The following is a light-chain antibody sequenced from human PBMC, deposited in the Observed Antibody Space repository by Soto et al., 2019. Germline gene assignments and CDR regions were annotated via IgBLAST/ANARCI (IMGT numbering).Light chain of an antibody. Sequence: QPVLTQSPSASASLGASVNLTCTLSRGHRSFAIAWHQQQPEKGPRYLMKVYSDGSHTKGDGIPDRFLGSSSGAERYLTISSVQSEDESDYYCQSWGSDMVFGGGTKLTVL. CDR2: VYSDGSH. J-gene: IGLJ2*01. V-gene: IGLV4-69*01. CDR3: QSWGSDMV. CDR1: RGHRSFA.